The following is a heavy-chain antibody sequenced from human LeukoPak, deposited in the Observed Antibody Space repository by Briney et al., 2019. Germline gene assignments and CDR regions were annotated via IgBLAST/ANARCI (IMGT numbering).Heavy chain of an antibody. CDR1: GFTFSRYD. J-gene: IGHJ5*01. CDR3: VRGGEIGFDS. V-gene: IGHV3-13*04. D-gene: IGHD3-16*01. Sequence: PGGSLRLSCAASGFTFSRYDMHWVRQATGKGLEWISSIGTGGNTYYIGSVKGRFTISRENAKSSLCLQMNSLRAGDTAVYYCVRGGEIGFDSWGQGTLVTVSS. CDR2: IGTGGNT.